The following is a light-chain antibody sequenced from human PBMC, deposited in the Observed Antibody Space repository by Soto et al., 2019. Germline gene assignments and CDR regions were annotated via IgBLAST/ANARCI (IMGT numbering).Light chain of an antibody. V-gene: IGKV3-20*01. CDR3: QHYDGSPRT. Sequence: ETVLTQSPGTVSLSPGERATLSCTTSQTVNSDYLAWYQQKPGQAPRLLIYGVFNRATGIPDRFSGSGSGTYFTLTISGLAPEDYAVYYCQHYDGSPRTFGQGTNLEI. CDR1: QTVNSDY. J-gene: IGKJ2*01. CDR2: GVF.